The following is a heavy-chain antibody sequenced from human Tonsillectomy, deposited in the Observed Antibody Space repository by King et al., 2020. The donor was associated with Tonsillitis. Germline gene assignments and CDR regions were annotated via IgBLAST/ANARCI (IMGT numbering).Heavy chain of an antibody. CDR2: ISIYNGNNFDGNT. V-gene: IGHV1-18*04. D-gene: IGHD1-1*01. CDR1: GLTSTSYG. CDR3: AIPTQNDPES. J-gene: IGHJ5*02. Sequence: QLVQSGAEVKKPGASVTVSCEASGLTSTSYGINWVRQAPGQGLEWMGQISIYNGNNFDGNTNYAQKFQGRVTMTTDTATSTAYLDLRSLTSDDTAVYYCAIPTQNDPESWGQGTLITVSS.